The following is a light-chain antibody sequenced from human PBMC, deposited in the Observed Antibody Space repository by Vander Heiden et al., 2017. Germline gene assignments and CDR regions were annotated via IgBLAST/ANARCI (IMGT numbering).Light chain of an antibody. CDR1: SGHRYNA. CDR2: VNSAGSH. CDR3: QAWDTGIRV. V-gene: IGLV4-69*02. J-gene: IGLJ3*02. Sequence: QLVLTQSPSASASLGASVKLTCTLRSGHRYNAIAWHQQQPQKGPRYLMTVNSAGSHSKGDGIPDRFSGSSSGSERYLTISSLQSEDEADYYCQAWDTGIRVFGGGTKVTVL.